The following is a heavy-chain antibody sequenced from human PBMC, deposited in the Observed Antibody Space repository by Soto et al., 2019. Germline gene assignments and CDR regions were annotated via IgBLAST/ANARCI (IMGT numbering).Heavy chain of an antibody. CDR3: ARDIVGATTGPHGY. V-gene: IGHV3-30-3*01. J-gene: IGHJ4*02. CDR1: GFTFSGYA. Sequence: QVQLVESGGGVVQPGRSLRLSCAASGFTFSGYAMHWVRQAPGKGLEWVAVISYDGSNKYYADSVKGRFTISRDNSKNTLYLQMNSLRAEDTSVYYCARDIVGATTGPHGYWGQGTLVTVSS. D-gene: IGHD1-26*01. CDR2: ISYDGSNK.